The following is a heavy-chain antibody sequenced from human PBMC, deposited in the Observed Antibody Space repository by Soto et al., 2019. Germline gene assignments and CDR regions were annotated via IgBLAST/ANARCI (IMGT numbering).Heavy chain of an antibody. V-gene: IGHV4-4*02. CDR2: IYHSGST. J-gene: IGHJ4*02. CDR3: ARSRSYSSAHLDY. CDR1: GDSISSSNW. Sequence: SETLSLTCAVSGDSISSSNWWSWVRQPPGKGLEWIGEIYHSGSTNYNPSLKSRVTISVDKSKNQFSLKLSSVTAADTAVYYCARSRSYSSAHLDYWGQGTLVTVSS. D-gene: IGHD6-19*01.